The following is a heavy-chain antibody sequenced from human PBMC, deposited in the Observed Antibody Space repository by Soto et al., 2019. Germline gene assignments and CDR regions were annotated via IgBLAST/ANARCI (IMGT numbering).Heavy chain of an antibody. CDR1: GFTFSSYA. V-gene: IGHV3-30-3*01. J-gene: IGHJ6*02. CDR3: ARRFLEDYGMYV. CDR2: ISYDGSNK. Sequence: GGSLRLSCAASGFTFSSYAMHWVRQAPGKGLEWVAVISYDGSNKYYADSVKGRFTISRDNSKNTLYLQMNSLRAEDTAVYYCARRFLEDYGMYVWGQGTTVTVSS. D-gene: IGHD3-3*01.